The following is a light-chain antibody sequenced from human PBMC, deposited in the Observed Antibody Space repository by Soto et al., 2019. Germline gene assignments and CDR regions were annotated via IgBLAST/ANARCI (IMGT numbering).Light chain of an antibody. J-gene: IGKJ5*01. CDR1: QIISDT. CDR2: GAS. V-gene: IGKV3-11*01. Sequence: EIVITQSPATLSVSPGGRATLSCMVSQIISDTLAWYQQKPGQAPRLLIYGASRRATGFPARFSGSGSGTDFTLTISSLEPEDFAVYYCQQRSNWPPITFGQGTRLEIK. CDR3: QQRSNWPPIT.